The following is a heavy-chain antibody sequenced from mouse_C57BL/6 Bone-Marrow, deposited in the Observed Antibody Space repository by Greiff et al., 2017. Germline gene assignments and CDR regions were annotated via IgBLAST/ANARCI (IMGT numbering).Heavy chain of an antibody. CDR2: IDPSDSYT. V-gene: IGHV1-69*01. D-gene: IGHD2-4*01. CDR3: ATYDYDGGAWFAY. J-gene: IGHJ3*01. CDR1: GYTFTSYW. Sequence: VQLQQPGAELVMPGASVKLSCKASGYTFTSYWMHWVKQRPGQGLEWIGEIDPSDSYTNYNQKFKGKSTLTVDKSSSTAYMQLSSLTSEDSAVYYGATYDYDGGAWFAYWGQGTLVTVSA.